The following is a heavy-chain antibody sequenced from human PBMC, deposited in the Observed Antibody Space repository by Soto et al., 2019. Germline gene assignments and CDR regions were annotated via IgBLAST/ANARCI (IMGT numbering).Heavy chain of an antibody. CDR3: ARMKLRVAASLMYYYGMDV. CDR1: GGSVSGDLYY. V-gene: IGHV4-61*01. CDR2: VFFTGYT. J-gene: IGHJ6*02. Sequence: QVQLQESGPGLVKPSETLSLTCSVSGGSVSGDLYYWTWIRQSPGKGLEWIGYVFFTGYTNLNPSLKSRVAMSADTSKNQFSLRLSSVTAADTALYYCARMKLRVAASLMYYYGMDVCGQGTTVTVSS. D-gene: IGHD6-19*01.